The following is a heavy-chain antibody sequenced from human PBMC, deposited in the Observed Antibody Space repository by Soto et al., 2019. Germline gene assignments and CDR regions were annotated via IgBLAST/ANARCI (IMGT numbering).Heavy chain of an antibody. CDR2: ISSSSSTI. CDR3: ARDDIVLMVYAAYYYYGMDV. D-gene: IGHD2-8*01. J-gene: IGHJ6*02. V-gene: IGHV3-48*02. CDR1: GFTFNSYA. Sequence: EVQLLESGGGLVQPGGSLRLSCAASGFTFNSYAMSWVRQAPGKGLEWVSYISSSSSTIYYADSVKGRFTISRDNAKNSLYLQMNSLRDEDTAVYYCARDDIVLMVYAAYYYYGMDVWGQGTTVTVSS.